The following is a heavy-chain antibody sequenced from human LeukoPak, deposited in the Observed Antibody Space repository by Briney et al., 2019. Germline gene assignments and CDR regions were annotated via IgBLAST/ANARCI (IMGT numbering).Heavy chain of an antibody. Sequence: GGSLRLSCTVSGFTVGNNYMSWVRQAPGKGLEWVVLMYSRGSSHYADSVRGRFTISRDSSKNTVYLQMNSLTAEDTAVYYCARGQIVGVQGDFWGQGTLVTVSS. D-gene: IGHD1-26*01. CDR1: GFTVGNNY. CDR2: MYSRGSS. V-gene: IGHV3-66*02. CDR3: ARGQIVGVQGDF. J-gene: IGHJ4*02.